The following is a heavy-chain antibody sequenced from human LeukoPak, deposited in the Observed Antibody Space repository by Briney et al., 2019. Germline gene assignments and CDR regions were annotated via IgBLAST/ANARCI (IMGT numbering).Heavy chain of an antibody. J-gene: IGHJ6*03. CDR1: GFTFSSYA. V-gene: IGHV3-23*01. D-gene: IGHD3-10*01. CDR2: ISGCGGST. Sequence: PGGSLRLSCAASGFTFSSYAMSWVRQAPGKGLEWVSAISGCGGSTYYADSVKGRFTISRDNSKNTLYLQMNSLRAEDTAVYYCAKGLLRYYYYYMDVWGKGTTVTVSS. CDR3: AKGLLRYYYYYMDV.